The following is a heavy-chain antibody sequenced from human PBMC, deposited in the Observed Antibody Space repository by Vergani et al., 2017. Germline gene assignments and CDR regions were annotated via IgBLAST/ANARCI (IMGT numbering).Heavy chain of an antibody. CDR2: TWHDGNNK. Sequence: QVQLVESGGGVVQPGRSLRLSCAASGFTFNQYGMHWVRQAPGKGVEWVAFTWHDGNNKQYADSVKGRFTISRDNAKSTMYLQMNSLRDEDTGVYYGAGDLRLLYNRFDPWGQGTMVTVSS. D-gene: IGHD1-14*01. V-gene: IGHV3-33*01. CDR3: AGDLRLLYNRFDP. CDR1: GFTFNQYG. J-gene: IGHJ5*02.